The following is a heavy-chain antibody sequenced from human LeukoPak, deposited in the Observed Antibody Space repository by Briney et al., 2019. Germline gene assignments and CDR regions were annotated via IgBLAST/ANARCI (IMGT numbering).Heavy chain of an antibody. J-gene: IGHJ5*02. Sequence: SETLSLTCTVSGGSISSYYWSWIRQPPGKGLEWIGYIYYSGSTDYNPALKSRVSMSVDTSKNQFSLKLSSVTAADTAVYYCARGGGYSYWNWFDPWGQGTLITVSS. CDR3: ARGGGYSYWNWFDP. CDR1: GGSISSYY. V-gene: IGHV4-59*12. D-gene: IGHD5-18*01. CDR2: IYYSGST.